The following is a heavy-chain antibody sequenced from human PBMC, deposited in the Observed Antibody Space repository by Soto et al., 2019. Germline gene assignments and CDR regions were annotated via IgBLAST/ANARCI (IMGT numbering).Heavy chain of an antibody. CDR1: EFTFSSYA. CDR2: ISGSGGST. D-gene: IGHD3-9*01. J-gene: IGHJ4*02. CDR3: ANRYYDILTGYYKDDAGRSGLVY. Sequence: PGGSLRLSCAASEFTFSSYAMSWVRQAPGKGLEWVSVISGSGGSTYYADSLKGRFTISRDNSKNTLYLQMNSLRAEDTAVYYCANRYYDILTGYYKDDAGRSGLVYWGQGTLVTVSS. V-gene: IGHV3-23*01.